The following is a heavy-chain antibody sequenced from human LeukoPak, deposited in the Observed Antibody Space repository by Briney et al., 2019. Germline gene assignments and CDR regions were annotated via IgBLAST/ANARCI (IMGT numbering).Heavy chain of an antibody. J-gene: IGHJ5*02. CDR3: ASWPPNYGDYEGWFDP. CDR1: GYSISSGYY. D-gene: IGHD4-17*01. CDR2: IYHSGST. V-gene: IGHV4-38-2*02. Sequence: ETLSLTCTVSGYSISSGYYWGWIRQPPGKGLEWIESIYHSGSTYYNPSLKSRVTISVDTSKNQFSLKLSSVTAADTAVYYCASWPPNYGDYEGWFDPWGQGTLVTVSS.